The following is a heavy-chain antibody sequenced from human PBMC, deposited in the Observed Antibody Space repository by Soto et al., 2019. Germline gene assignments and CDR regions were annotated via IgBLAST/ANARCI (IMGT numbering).Heavy chain of an antibody. J-gene: IGHJ6*02. CDR2: IIPIFGTA. CDR1: GGTFSSYA. Sequence: GASVKVSCKASGGTFSSYAISWVRQAPGQGLEWMGGIIPIFGTANYAQKFQGRVTITADESTSTAYMELSSLRSEDTAVYYCARTGVPAARYYYYGMDVWGQGTTVTV. V-gene: IGHV1-69*13. D-gene: IGHD2-2*01. CDR3: ARTGVPAARYYYYGMDV.